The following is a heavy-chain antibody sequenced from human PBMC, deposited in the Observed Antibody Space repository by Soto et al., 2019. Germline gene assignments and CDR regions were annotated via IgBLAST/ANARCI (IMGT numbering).Heavy chain of an antibody. CDR3: AREAGYQLLGQQVPDY. CDR1: GFTFSNYG. D-gene: IGHD2-2*01. J-gene: IGHJ4*02. Sequence: QVQLVESGGGVVQPGRSLRLSCAASGFTFSNYGMHWVRQAPNKGLEWVAGIWHDGSNKSHATAVEGRFTISRANSHNTLYLQMNSLRGEDTAVYYCAREAGYQLLGQQVPDYRGQGTLVTVSS. CDR2: IWHDGSNK. V-gene: IGHV3-33*01.